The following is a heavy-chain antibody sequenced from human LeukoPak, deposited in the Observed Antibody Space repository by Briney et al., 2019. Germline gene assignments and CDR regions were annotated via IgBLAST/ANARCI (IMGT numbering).Heavy chain of an antibody. CDR3: ARVRQIGYSCSSRAYYDYYGMDV. D-gene: IGHD6-6*01. V-gene: IGHV1-18*01. Sequence: ASVKVSCKASGYTFTSYGISWVRQAPGQGLEWMGWISAYNGDTNYAQKLQGRVTMTTDTSTSTAYMGLRSLRSDDTAVYYCARVRQIGYSCSSRAYYDYYGMDVWGQGTTVTVSS. CDR2: ISAYNGDT. J-gene: IGHJ6*02. CDR1: GYTFTSYG.